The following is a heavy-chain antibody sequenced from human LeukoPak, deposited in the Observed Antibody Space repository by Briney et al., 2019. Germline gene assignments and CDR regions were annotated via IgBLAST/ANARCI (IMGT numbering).Heavy chain of an antibody. V-gene: IGHV3-66*01. CDR2: IYNGGDT. J-gene: IGHJ4*02. CDR1: GFTVTSNY. CDR3: ARASSGINFDY. Sequence: GGSLRLSCAASGFTVTSNYMSWVPQAPGQGLEWVSAIYNGGDTYYADYVKGRFTISRDDSKNTLYLQMNSLRAEDTAVYYCARASSGINFDYWGQGTLVTVSS. D-gene: IGHD1-14*01.